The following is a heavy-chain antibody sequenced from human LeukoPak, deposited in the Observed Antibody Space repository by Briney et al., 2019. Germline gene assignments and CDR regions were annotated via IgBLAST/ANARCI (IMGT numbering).Heavy chain of an antibody. CDR2: IKSKTDGGTT. D-gene: IGHD1-26*01. J-gene: IGHJ4*02. CDR3: TTDLKVVSYDSRDLFDY. CDR1: GFTLSNAW. Sequence: GGSLRLSCAASGFTLSNAWMSWVRQAPGKGLEWVGRIKSKTDGGTTDYAAPVKGRFTISRDDSKNTLYLQMNSLKTEDTAVYYCTTDLKVVSYDSRDLFDYWGQGTLGTVS. V-gene: IGHV3-15*01.